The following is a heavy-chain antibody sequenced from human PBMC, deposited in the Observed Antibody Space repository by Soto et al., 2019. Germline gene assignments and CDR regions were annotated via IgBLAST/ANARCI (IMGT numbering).Heavy chain of an antibody. CDR1: EFTFSSYA. J-gene: IGHJ6*02. CDR3: VKDCSGDKCPCMEV. Sequence: EVQLLESGGGLVQPGGSLRLSCAASEFTFSSYAMTWVRQAPGKGLEWVASITDSGGSTYYADSVKGRLTISRDNSENTVHLQMNGLRAEDTAIYYCVKDCSGDKCPCMEVWGQGTTVSVSS. V-gene: IGHV3-23*01. CDR2: ITDSGGST. D-gene: IGHD6-19*01.